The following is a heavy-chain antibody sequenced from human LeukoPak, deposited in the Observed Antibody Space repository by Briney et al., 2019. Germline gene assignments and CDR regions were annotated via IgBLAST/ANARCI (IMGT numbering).Heavy chain of an antibody. Sequence: GGSLRLSCAASGFTLSNAWMSWVRQAPGKGLEWVGRIKSKTDGGTTDYAAPVKGRFTISRDDSKNTLYLQMNSLKTEDTAVYYCTTLVKYYDFWSGYSRLDYYYYMDVWGKGTTVTVSS. CDR3: TTLVKYYDFWSGYSRLDYYYYMDV. V-gene: IGHV3-15*01. CDR1: GFTLSNAW. CDR2: IKSKTDGGTT. D-gene: IGHD3-3*01. J-gene: IGHJ6*03.